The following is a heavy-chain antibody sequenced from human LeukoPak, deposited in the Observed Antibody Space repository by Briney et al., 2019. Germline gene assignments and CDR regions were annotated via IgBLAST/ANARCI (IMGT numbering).Heavy chain of an antibody. CDR3: AKRGAVAGLFVY. D-gene: IGHD6-19*01. CDR1: GFTFSDYY. V-gene: IGHV3-11*01. J-gene: IGHJ4*02. Sequence: PGGSLRLSCAASGFTFSDYYMSWIRQAPGKGLEWVSYISSSGSTIYYADSVKGRFTISRDNSKNTLYLQMNSLRAEDTAVYYCAKRGAVAGLFVYWGQGTLVTVSS. CDR2: ISSSGSTI.